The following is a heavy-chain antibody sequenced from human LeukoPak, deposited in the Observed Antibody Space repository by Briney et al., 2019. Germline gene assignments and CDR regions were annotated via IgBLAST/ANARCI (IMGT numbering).Heavy chain of an antibody. V-gene: IGHV4-59*01. CDR1: GGSISSYY. D-gene: IGHD5-18*01. J-gene: IGHJ4*02. CDR2: IYYTGAT. Sequence: SETLCLTCTVSGGSISSYYWSWIRLPPGKGLEWIGYIYYTGATYYNPSLKSRVTISLDTSKNQFSLKLSSVTAADAAVYYCARAGYSYGTGYYFDYWGQGALVTVSS. CDR3: ARAGYSYGTGYYFDY.